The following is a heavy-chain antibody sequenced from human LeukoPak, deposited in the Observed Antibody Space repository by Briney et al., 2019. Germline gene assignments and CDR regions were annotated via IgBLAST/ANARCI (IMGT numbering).Heavy chain of an antibody. CDR2: INPSGGST. Sequence: ASVKASCKASGYTFTSYYMHWVRQAPGQGLEWMGIINPSGGSTNYAQKFQGRVTMTRDTSTSTVYMELSSLRSEDTAVYYCARVIEDHYDSSGYYLDYWGQGTLVTVSS. CDR1: GYTFTSYY. V-gene: IGHV1-46*01. CDR3: ARVIEDHYDSSGYYLDY. J-gene: IGHJ4*02. D-gene: IGHD3-22*01.